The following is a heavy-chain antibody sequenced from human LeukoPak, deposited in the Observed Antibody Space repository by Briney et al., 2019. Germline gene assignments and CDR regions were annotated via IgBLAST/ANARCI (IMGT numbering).Heavy chain of an antibody. CDR2: IYYSGST. Sequence: RPSETLSLTCTVSGGSISSSSYYWGWIRQPPGKGLEWIGRIYYSGSTYYNPSLKSRVTISVDTSKNQFSLKLSSVTAADTAVYYCARGAKITMVRGVELGYYYYYMDVWGKGTTVTVSS. CDR1: GGSISSSSYY. CDR3: ARGAKITMVRGVELGYYYYYMDV. V-gene: IGHV4-39*07. D-gene: IGHD3-10*01. J-gene: IGHJ6*03.